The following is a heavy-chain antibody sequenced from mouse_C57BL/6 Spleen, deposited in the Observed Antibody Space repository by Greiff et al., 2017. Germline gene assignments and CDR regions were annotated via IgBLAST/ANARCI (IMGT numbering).Heavy chain of an antibody. CDR2: ISSSGSYT. CDR1: GFTFSSYG. V-gene: IGHV5-6*01. Sequence: EVKLMESGGDLVKPGGSLKLSCAASGFTFSSYGMSWVRQTPDKRLEWVATISSSGSYTYYPDSVKGRFTISRDNAENTLCLQMSSLKSEDTAVYYCARHSDYYGGNPLYFDVWGTGTTVTVSS. J-gene: IGHJ1*03. CDR3: ARHSDYYGGNPLYFDV. D-gene: IGHD1-1*01.